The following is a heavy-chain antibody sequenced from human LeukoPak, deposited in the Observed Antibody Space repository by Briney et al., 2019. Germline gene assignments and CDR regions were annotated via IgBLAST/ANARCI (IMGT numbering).Heavy chain of an antibody. J-gene: IGHJ4*02. CDR2: ISSTTNYI. V-gene: IGHV3-21*01. D-gene: IGHD5-12*01. CDR1: GFTFSSYS. Sequence: GGSLRLSCAASGFTFSSYSMNWVRQAPGKGLEWVSSISSTTNYIYYADSVRGRFTISRDNAKNSLYLQMNSLRAEDTAVYYCASLRYSGYDVDYWGQGTLATVSS. CDR3: ASLRYSGYDVDY.